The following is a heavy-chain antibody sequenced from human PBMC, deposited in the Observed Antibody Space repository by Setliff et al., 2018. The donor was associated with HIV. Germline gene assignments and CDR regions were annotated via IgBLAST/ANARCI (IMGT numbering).Heavy chain of an antibody. CDR1: YDTISTADYY. CDR2: VSYTGTT. J-gene: IGHJ4*02. Sequence: TLSLTCTASYDTISTADYYWSWIRQPPGKGLEWIGFVSYTGTTRYSPSLRSRISISIDASKNKFSLQLSSVTAADTAVYYCARQSTTSRDFDSWGQGTLVTVSS. V-gene: IGHV4-30-4*01. CDR3: ARQSTTSRDFDS. D-gene: IGHD2-2*01.